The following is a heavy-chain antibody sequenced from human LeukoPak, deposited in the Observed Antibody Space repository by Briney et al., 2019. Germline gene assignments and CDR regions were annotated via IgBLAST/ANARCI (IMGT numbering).Heavy chain of an antibody. CDR1: GGSISSYY. V-gene: IGHV4-59*08. Sequence: PSETLSLTCTVSGGSISSYYWSWIRQPPGKGLEWIGYIYYSGSTNYNPSLKSRVTISVDTSKNQFSLRLSSVTAADTAVYYCARQPYYYDSSGYYVYYFDYWGQGTLVTVSS. CDR3: ARQPYYYDSSGYYVYYFDY. D-gene: IGHD3-22*01. CDR2: IYYSGST. J-gene: IGHJ4*02.